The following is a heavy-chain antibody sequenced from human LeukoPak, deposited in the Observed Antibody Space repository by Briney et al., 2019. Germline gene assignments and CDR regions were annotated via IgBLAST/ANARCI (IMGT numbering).Heavy chain of an antibody. V-gene: IGHV4-30-2*01. Sequence: PSETLSLTCTVSGGSVSSGSYYWSWIRQPPGKGLEWIGYIYHSGSTYYNPSLKSRVTISVDRSKNQFSLKLSSVTAADTAVYYCARTLYYYDSSGYYNWFDPWGQGTLVTVSS. CDR2: IYHSGST. J-gene: IGHJ5*02. D-gene: IGHD3-22*01. CDR1: GGSVSSGSYY. CDR3: ARTLYYYDSSGYYNWFDP.